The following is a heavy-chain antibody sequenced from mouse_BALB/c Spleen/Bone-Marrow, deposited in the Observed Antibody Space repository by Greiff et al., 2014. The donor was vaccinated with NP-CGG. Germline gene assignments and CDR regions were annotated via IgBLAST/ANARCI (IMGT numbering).Heavy chain of an antibody. D-gene: IGHD1-1*01. CDR1: GFNIKDTY. CDR3: VYGRDWYFDV. V-gene: IGHV14-3*02. J-gene: IGHJ1*01. CDR2: IDPANGNT. Sequence: EVQLVESGAELVKPGASVKLSCIASGFNIKDTYMHWVKERPEQGLEWIGRIDPANGNTKYDPKFQGKATITADTSSNTAYLQLSSLTSEDTAVYYCVYGRDWYFDVWGAGTTVTVSS.